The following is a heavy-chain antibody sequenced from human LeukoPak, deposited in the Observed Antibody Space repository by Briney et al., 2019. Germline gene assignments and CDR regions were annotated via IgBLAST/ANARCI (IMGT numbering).Heavy chain of an antibody. CDR1: GFTFSSYG. D-gene: IGHD3-3*01. CDR2: IWYDGSNK. Sequence: GGSLRLSCAASGFTFSSYGMHWVRQAPGKGLEWVAVIWYDGSNKYYADSVKGRFTISRVNSKNTLYPQMNSLRAEDTAVYYCAREPLGVVIIRAFDYWGQGTLVTVSS. CDR3: AREPLGVVIIRAFDY. V-gene: IGHV3-33*01. J-gene: IGHJ4*02.